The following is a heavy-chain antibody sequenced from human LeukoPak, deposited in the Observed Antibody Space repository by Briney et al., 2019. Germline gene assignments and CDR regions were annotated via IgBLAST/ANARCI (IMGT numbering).Heavy chain of an antibody. CDR3: TRDPRRLDY. J-gene: IGHJ4*02. V-gene: IGHV3-11*01. CDR1: GFTYSNAW. Sequence: WGSLRLSGAASGFTYSNAWMSWVRQGPGKGLESLSYISPSGTDISYADSVKGRFTISRDNAKNSLYLQMNSLRAEDTAVYYCTRDPRRLDYWGQGTLVTVSS. CDR2: ISPSGTDI.